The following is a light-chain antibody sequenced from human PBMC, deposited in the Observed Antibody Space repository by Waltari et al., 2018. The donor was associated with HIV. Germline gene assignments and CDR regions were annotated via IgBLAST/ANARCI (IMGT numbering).Light chain of an antibody. CDR1: LSINRW. Sequence: DVRMTQSPSTLSASVGDRVTITCRTSLSINRWLAWYQQKPGKAPKLLIYKASILESGVPSRFSGSGSGTEFTLTISSLQPDDIATYFCQQYNYYRTFGPGTKAEIK. CDR2: KAS. J-gene: IGKJ1*01. CDR3: QQYNYYRT. V-gene: IGKV1-5*03.